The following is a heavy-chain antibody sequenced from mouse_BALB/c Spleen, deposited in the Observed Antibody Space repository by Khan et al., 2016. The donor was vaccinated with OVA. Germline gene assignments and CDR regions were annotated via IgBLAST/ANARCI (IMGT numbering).Heavy chain of an antibody. CDR1: GYSITSDYA. Sequence: EVELVESGPGLVKPSQSLSLTCTVTGYSITSDYAWNWIRQFPGNKLEWMGYISYSGSTSYNPSLKSRISITRDTSKNQFFLQLNSVTTEDTATYDRARRAYYGHWYFDVWGAGTTVTVSS. V-gene: IGHV3-2*02. D-gene: IGHD1-1*02. CDR2: ISYSGST. J-gene: IGHJ1*01. CDR3: ARRAYYGHWYFDV.